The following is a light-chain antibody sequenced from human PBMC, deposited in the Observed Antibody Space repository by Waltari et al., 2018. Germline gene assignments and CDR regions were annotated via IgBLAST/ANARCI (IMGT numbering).Light chain of an antibody. CDR3: QQSYSTPRP. V-gene: IGKV4-1*01. CDR2: WAS. Sequence: DIVMTQSPDSLAVSLGERATINCKSSQRVFTSSNTKNYLAWYQQKPGQPPKLLIYWASTRESGVPDRFSGSGSGTDFTLTISSLQAEDVAVYYCQQSYSTPRPFGHGAQMEIK. CDR1: QRVFTSSNTKNY. J-gene: IGKJ1*01.